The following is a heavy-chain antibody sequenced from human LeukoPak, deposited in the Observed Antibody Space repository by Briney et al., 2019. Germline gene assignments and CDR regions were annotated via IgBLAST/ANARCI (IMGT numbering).Heavy chain of an antibody. D-gene: IGHD3-9*01. CDR3: ARHRRYFDWLSYCYYYYMDV. CDR2: INHSGST. J-gene: IGHJ6*03. V-gene: IGHV4-34*01. Sequence: SETLSLTCAVYGGSFSGYYWSWIRQPPGKGLEWIGEINHSGSTNYNPSLKSRVTISVDTSKNQFSLKLSSVTAADTAVYYRARHRRYFDWLSYCYYYYMDVWGKGTTVTISS. CDR1: GGSFSGYY.